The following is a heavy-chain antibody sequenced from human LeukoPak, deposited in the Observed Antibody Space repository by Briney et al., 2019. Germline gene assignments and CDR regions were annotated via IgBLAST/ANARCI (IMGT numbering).Heavy chain of an antibody. J-gene: IGHJ3*02. Sequence: PSQTLSLTCTVSGGSISSGDYYWSWISQPPGKGLEWIGYIYDSGSTYYNPSLKSRVTISVDTSKNQFSLKLSSVTAADTAVYYCAKPESGSSDAFDIWGQGTMVTVSS. CDR2: IYDSGST. CDR1: GGSISSGDYY. D-gene: IGHD3-22*01. V-gene: IGHV4-30-4*08. CDR3: AKPESGSSDAFDI.